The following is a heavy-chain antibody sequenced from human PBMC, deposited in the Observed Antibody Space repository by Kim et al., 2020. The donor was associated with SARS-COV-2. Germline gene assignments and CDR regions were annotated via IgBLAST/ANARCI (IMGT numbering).Heavy chain of an antibody. CDR3: AKNSGGSYWGVNAYYYYYYGMDV. D-gene: IGHD1-26*01. J-gene: IGHJ6*02. CDR1: GFTFSSYA. CDR2: ISYDGSNK. Sequence: GGSLRLSCAASGFTFSSYAMHWVRQAPGKGLEWVAVISYDGSNKYYADSVKGRFTISRDNSKNTLYLQMNSLRAEDTAVYYCAKNSGGSYWGVNAYYYYYYGMDVWGQGTTVTVSS. V-gene: IGHV3-30*18.